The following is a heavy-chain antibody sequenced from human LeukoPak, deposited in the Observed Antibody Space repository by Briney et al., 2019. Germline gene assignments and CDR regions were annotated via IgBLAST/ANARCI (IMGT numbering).Heavy chain of an antibody. CDR2: IIPILGIA. CDR1: GGTFSSYA. V-gene: IGHV1-69*04. Sequence: SVKVSCKASGGTFSSYAISWVRQAPGQGLEWMGRIIPILGIANYAQKFQGRVTITADKSTSTAYMELSSLRSEDTAVYYCAREGDSSGYYFYFDYWGQGTLVTVSP. D-gene: IGHD3-22*01. CDR3: AREGDSSGYYFYFDY. J-gene: IGHJ4*02.